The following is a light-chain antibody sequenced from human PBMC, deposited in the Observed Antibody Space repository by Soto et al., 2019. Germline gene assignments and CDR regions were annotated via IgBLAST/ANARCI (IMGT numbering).Light chain of an antibody. CDR2: DAS. Sequence: EIVLTQSPATPSLSPGERATLSCRASQSVKTFLVWYQQRPGQAPRLLIYDASHRAAGIPARFSGSGFGTDFTLTISSLEPEDAAVYYCQQRSNWPPITFGQGTRLEI. J-gene: IGKJ5*01. V-gene: IGKV3-11*01. CDR1: QSVKTF. CDR3: QQRSNWPPIT.